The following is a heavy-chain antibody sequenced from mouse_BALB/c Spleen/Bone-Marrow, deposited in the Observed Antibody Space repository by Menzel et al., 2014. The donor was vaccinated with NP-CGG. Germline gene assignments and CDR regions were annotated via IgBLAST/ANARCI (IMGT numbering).Heavy chain of an antibody. Sequence: EVQLQQSGAELVKPGASVKLSCTASGFNIKDTYMHWGKQRPEKGLEWIGRIDPANGNTKYDPKFQGKAAITADTSSNTAYLQLSSLTSEDTAVYYCALYYYGSSGFAYWGQGTLVTVSA. D-gene: IGHD1-1*01. CDR3: ALYYYGSSGFAY. CDR2: IDPANGNT. V-gene: IGHV14-3*02. J-gene: IGHJ3*01. CDR1: GFNIKDTY.